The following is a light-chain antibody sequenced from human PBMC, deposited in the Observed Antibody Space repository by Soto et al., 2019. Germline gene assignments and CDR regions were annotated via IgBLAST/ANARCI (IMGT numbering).Light chain of an antibody. CDR2: GAS. Sequence: EIVFTQSPGSLSLSPGERATLSCRASQSVSSSYLAWYQQKPGQAPRLLISGASTRATGVPDRFSGSGSGTDFTLTISRLEPEDFAVYYCQQYGRSLLTFGGGTKVDIK. J-gene: IGKJ4*01. CDR3: QQYGRSLLT. CDR1: QSVSSSY. V-gene: IGKV3-20*01.